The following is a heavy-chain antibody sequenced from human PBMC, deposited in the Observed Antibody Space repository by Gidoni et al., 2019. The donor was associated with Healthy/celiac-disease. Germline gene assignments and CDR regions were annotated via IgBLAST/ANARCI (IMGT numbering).Heavy chain of an antibody. CDR2: ISGSGGST. CDR3: ANTMAAGDP. CDR1: GFTFSSYA. J-gene: IGHJ5*02. Sequence: EVQLLEAGGGWVQPGGSLGLSWAATGFTFSSYAMSWVRQAQGKGLEWVSAISGSGGSTYYAASVKGRFTISRDHSKNTLYLQMTSLRAEDTAVYYCANTMAAGDPWGQGTLVTVSS. D-gene: IGHD6-13*01. V-gene: IGHV3-23*01.